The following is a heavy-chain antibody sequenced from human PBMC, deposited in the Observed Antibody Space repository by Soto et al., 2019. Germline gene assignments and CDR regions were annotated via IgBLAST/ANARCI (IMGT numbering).Heavy chain of an antibody. V-gene: IGHV4-59*01. CDR2: VYNSGST. CDR1: GGSISSNY. D-gene: IGHD6-13*01. CDR3: ARYRREAVAGYTLDN. J-gene: IGHJ4*02. Sequence: ETLSLTCTVSGGSISSNYWTWIRQPPGKGLEWIGYVYNSGSTNYNPSLKSRVTISEDTSKSQFSLKVNSMTAADTAVYYCARYRREAVAGYTLDNWGQGILVTAPQ.